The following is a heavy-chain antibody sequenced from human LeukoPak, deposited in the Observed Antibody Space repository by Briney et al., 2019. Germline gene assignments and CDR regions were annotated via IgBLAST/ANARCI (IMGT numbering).Heavy chain of an antibody. D-gene: IGHD2-8*02. J-gene: IGHJ4*02. CDR2: IFPSGGEI. CDR1: GFTFSTFA. CDR3: ATYRQVLLPFES. Sequence: GGSPRLSCAASGFTFSTFAMIWVRQPPGKGLEWVSSIFPSGGEIHYADSVRGRFTISRDNSKSTLSLQMNSLRAEDTAIYYCATYRQVLLPFESWGQGTLVTVSS. V-gene: IGHV3-23*01.